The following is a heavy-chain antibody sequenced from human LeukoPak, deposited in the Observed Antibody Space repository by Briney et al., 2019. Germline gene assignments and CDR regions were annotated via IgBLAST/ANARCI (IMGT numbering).Heavy chain of an antibody. CDR3: ARGSPGRWLQFGAFDI. V-gene: IGHV4-59*01. CDR2: IYYSGST. CDR1: GASISSYY. D-gene: IGHD5-24*01. Sequence: SETLSLTCTVSGASISSYYWSWIRQPPGKGLEWIGYIYYSGSTNYNPSLKSRVTISVDTSKNQFSLKPSSVTAADTAVYYCARGSPGRWLQFGAFDIWGQGTKVTVSS. J-gene: IGHJ3*02.